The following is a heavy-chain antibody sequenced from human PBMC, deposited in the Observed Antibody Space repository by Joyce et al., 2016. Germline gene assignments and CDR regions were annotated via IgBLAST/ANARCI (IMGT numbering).Heavy chain of an antibody. Sequence: QVQLQESGPGLVKPSETLSLTCTVSGGSISSYYWSWIRQPPGKGLEWIGYIYYSGITNYNPSLKSRVTISVDTSKNQFSLKLSSVTAADTAVYYCARGSYDDFWRVAFDIWGQGTMVTVSS. V-gene: IGHV4-59*01. D-gene: IGHD3-3*01. CDR1: GGSISSYY. J-gene: IGHJ3*02. CDR3: ARGSYDDFWRVAFDI. CDR2: IYYSGIT.